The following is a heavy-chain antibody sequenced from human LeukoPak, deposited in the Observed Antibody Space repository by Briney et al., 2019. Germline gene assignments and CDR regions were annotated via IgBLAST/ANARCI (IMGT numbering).Heavy chain of an antibody. D-gene: IGHD6-13*01. CDR2: IYYSGST. Sequence: PSETLSLTCTVSGGSISPYYWSWIRQPPGKGLEWIGYIYYSGSTPYNPSLKSRVTISVDTSKNQFSLRLSSVTAADTAVYYCARDKQPGDQWGQGTLVTVSS. V-gene: IGHV4-59*01. CDR1: GGSISPYY. CDR3: ARDKQPGDQ. J-gene: IGHJ5*02.